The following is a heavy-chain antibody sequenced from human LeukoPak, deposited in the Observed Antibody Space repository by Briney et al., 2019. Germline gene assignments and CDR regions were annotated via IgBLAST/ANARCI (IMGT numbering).Heavy chain of an antibody. D-gene: IGHD3-10*01. Sequence: GGSLRLSCAATGFTFSDYYMSWIRQAPGKGLEWVSYISSSGSTIYYADSVKGRFTISRDNAKNSLYLQMNSLRAEDTAVYYCARDGPGGYYYGSGTHPQNYYYMDVWAKGPRSPSP. V-gene: IGHV3-11*01. J-gene: IGHJ6*03. CDR1: GFTFSDYY. CDR3: ARDGPGGYYYGSGTHPQNYYYMDV. CDR2: ISSSGSTI.